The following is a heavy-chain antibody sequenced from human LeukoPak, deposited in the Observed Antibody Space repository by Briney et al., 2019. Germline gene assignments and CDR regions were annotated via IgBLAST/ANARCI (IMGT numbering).Heavy chain of an antibody. CDR1: GFTFSSYG. Sequence: GRSLRLSCAASGFTFSSYGMRWVRQAPGKGLEWVAVIWYDGSNKYYADSVKGRFTISRDNSKNTLYLQMNSLRAEDTAVYYCARDRGTFSDYWGQGTLVTVSS. J-gene: IGHJ4*02. CDR2: IWYDGSNK. CDR3: ARDRGTFSDY. V-gene: IGHV3-33*01. D-gene: IGHD3-16*01.